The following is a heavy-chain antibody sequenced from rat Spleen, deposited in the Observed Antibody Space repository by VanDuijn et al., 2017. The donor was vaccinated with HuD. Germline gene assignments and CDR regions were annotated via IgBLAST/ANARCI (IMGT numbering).Heavy chain of an antibody. CDR2: ISPGGVNT. J-gene: IGHJ2*01. D-gene: IGHD1-11*01. V-gene: IGHV5-25*01. CDR1: GFTFSDYY. Sequence: EVQLVESDGGLVQPGRSLKLSCAASGFTFSDYYMAWVRQAPTKGLEWVASISPGGVNTYYRDSVKGRFTISRDNAKSTLYLQMDSLRSEDTATYYCARARRSSGLYYFDYWGQGVMVTVSS. CDR3: ARARRSSGLYYFDY.